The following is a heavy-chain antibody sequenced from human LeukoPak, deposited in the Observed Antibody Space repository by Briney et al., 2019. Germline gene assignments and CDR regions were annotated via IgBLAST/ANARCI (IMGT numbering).Heavy chain of an antibody. D-gene: IGHD2-8*01. Sequence: KTSETLSLTCTVSGGSISSGGYYWSCIRPPPGKGLECIGYIYHSGSTYYNPSLKSRVTISVDTSKNQFSLKLSSVTAADTAVYYCARAWNGDYYYYMDVWGKGTTVTVSS. CDR2: IYHSGST. V-gene: IGHV4-30-2*01. J-gene: IGHJ6*03. CDR3: ARAWNGDYYYYMDV. CDR1: GGSISSGGYY.